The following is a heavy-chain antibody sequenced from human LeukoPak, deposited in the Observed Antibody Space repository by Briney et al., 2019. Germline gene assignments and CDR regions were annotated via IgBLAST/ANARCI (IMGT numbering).Heavy chain of an antibody. Sequence: SETLSLTCAVSGGSISSSSYYWGWIRQPPGKGLEWIGSIFYSGSTYYNPSLKSRVTISVDTSKNQFSLRLSSVTAADTAVYYCARRRDSSGSRCLDYWGQGTLVTVSS. CDR1: GGSISSSSYY. J-gene: IGHJ4*02. D-gene: IGHD3-22*01. CDR2: IFYSGST. V-gene: IGHV4-39*01. CDR3: ARRRDSSGSRCLDY.